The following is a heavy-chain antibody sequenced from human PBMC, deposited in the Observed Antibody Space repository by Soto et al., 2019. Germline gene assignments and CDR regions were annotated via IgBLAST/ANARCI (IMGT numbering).Heavy chain of an antibody. J-gene: IGHJ4*02. CDR1: GGSISSYY. CDR2: IYDSGST. Sequence: QVQLQESGPGLVKPSETLSLTCTVSGGSISSYYWSWIRQPPGKGLEWIGYIYDSGSTNYNPSLKSRVTISVDTSKNQFSLKLSSVTAADTAVYYCARGGVTTALYYFNYWGQGTLVTVSS. D-gene: IGHD4-17*01. CDR3: ARGGVTTALYYFNY. V-gene: IGHV4-59*01.